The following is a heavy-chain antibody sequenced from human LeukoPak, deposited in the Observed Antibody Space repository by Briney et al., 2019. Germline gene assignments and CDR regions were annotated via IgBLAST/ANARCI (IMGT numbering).Heavy chain of an antibody. Sequence: GESLKISCKGSGYSFTSYWIGWVRQMPGKGLEWMGIIYPSDSDTRYSPSFQGQVTISADKSISTAYLQWSSLKASDTAMYYCARPRYYYDSSGYYFDYWGQGTLVTVSS. CDR3: ARPRYYYDSSGYYFDY. CDR1: GYSFTSYW. D-gene: IGHD3-22*01. J-gene: IGHJ4*02. V-gene: IGHV5-51*01. CDR2: IYPSDSDT.